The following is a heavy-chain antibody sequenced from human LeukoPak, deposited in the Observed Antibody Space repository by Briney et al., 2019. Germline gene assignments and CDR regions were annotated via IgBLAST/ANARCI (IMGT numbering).Heavy chain of an antibody. V-gene: IGHV1-2*02. CDR2: INPNSGGT. D-gene: IGHD1-20*01. CDR1: GYTFTGYY. CDR3: ARDPHPYNWNPEDWFDP. J-gene: IGHJ5*02. Sequence: ASVKVSCKASGYTFTGYYMHWVRQAPGQGLEWMGWINPNSGGTNYAQKFQGRVTMTRDTSISTAYMELSRLRSDDTAVYYCARDPHPYNWNPEDWFDPWGQGTLVTVSS.